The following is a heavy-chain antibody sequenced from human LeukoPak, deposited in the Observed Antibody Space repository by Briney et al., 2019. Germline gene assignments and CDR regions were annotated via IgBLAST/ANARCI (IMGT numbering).Heavy chain of an antibody. V-gene: IGHV1-8*01. CDR1: GYIFTSYD. CDR2: MNPNSGNT. CDR3: AWGIAMSDSGGY. Sequence: GASVKVSCKASGYIFTSYDINWVRQATGQGLEWMGWMNPNSGNTGYAQKFQGRVTMTRNTSISTAYMELSSLRSEDTAVYYCAWGIAMSDSGGYWGQGTLVTVSS. D-gene: IGHD6-19*01. J-gene: IGHJ4*02.